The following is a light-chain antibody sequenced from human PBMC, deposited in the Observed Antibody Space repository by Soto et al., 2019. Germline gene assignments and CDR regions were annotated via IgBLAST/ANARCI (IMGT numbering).Light chain of an antibody. J-gene: IGKJ1*01. V-gene: IGKV3-15*01. CDR2: DTS. CDR3: QQYNNWPRT. Sequence: EIVMTQSPATLSVSPGERATLSCRASQSVSSNLAWYQQKPGQAPRLLIYDTSTRATAIPPRFSGSGSGTEFILTISSLQSEDFAVYFCQQYNNWPRTFGQGTKVEIK. CDR1: QSVSSN.